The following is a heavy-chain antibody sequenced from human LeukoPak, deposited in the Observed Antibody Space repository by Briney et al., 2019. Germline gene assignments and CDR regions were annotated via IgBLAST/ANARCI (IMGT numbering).Heavy chain of an antibody. J-gene: IGHJ4*02. Sequence: GGSLRLSCAASGFTFSNAWMSWVRQAPGKGLEWVGRIKSKTDGGTTDYAAPVKGRFTTSRDDSKNTLYLQMNSLKTEDTAVYYCTTVDTAMVPVDYWGQGTLVTVSS. D-gene: IGHD5-18*01. CDR2: IKSKTDGGTT. CDR1: GFTFSNAW. CDR3: TTVDTAMVPVDY. V-gene: IGHV3-15*01.